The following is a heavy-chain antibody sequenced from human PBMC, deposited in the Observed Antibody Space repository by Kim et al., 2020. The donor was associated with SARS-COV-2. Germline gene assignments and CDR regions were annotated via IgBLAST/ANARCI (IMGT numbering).Heavy chain of an antibody. CDR1: GGSISSSSYY. Sequence: SETLSLTCTVSGGSISSSSYYWGWIRQPPGKGLEWIGSIYYSGSTYYNPSLKSRVTISVDTSKNQFSLKLSSVTAADTAVYYCARQDPRLRLDVWGQGTTVTVSS. D-gene: IGHD4-17*01. J-gene: IGHJ6*02. CDR2: IYYSGST. CDR3: ARQDPRLRLDV. V-gene: IGHV4-39*01.